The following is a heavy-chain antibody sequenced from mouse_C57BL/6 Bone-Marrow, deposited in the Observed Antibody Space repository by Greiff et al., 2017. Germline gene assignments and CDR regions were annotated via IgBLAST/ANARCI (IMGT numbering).Heavy chain of an antibody. CDR3: ARDYYGSSWAY. CDR1: GYTFTDYY. Sequence: EVQRVESGPVLVKPGASVKMSCKASGYTFTDYYMNWVKQSHGKSLEWIGVINPYNGGTSYNQKFKGKATLTVDKSSSTAYMELNSLTSEDSAVYYCARDYYGSSWAYWGQGTLVTVSA. J-gene: IGHJ3*01. V-gene: IGHV1-19*01. D-gene: IGHD1-1*01. CDR2: INPYNGGT.